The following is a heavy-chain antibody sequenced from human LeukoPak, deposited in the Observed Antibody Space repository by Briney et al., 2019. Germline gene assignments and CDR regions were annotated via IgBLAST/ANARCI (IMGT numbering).Heavy chain of an antibody. Sequence: GSLRLSCAASGFTFSSYSMNWVRQAPGKGLEWIGEINHSGSTNYNPSLKSRVTISVDTSKNQFSLKLSSVTAADTAVYYCAREMVRGVIITYNWFDPWGQGTLVTVSS. D-gene: IGHD3-10*01. CDR2: INHSGST. J-gene: IGHJ5*02. V-gene: IGHV4-34*01. CDR3: AREMVRGVIITYNWFDP. CDR1: GFTFSSYS.